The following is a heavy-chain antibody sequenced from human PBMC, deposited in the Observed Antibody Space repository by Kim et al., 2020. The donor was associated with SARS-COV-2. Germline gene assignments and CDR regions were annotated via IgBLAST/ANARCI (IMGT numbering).Heavy chain of an antibody. J-gene: IGHJ3*02. Sequence: GGSLRLSCAASGFTFNSYGMHWVRQAPGKGLEWVAVIWYDGSNKYYADSVKGRFTISRDNSKNTLYLQMNSLRAEDTAVYYCARRLANRRRLLPKGDAFDIWGQGTMVTVSS. CDR1: GFTFNSYG. CDR2: IWYDGSNK. D-gene: IGHD3-22*01. CDR3: ARRLANRRRLLPKGDAFDI. V-gene: IGHV3-33*01.